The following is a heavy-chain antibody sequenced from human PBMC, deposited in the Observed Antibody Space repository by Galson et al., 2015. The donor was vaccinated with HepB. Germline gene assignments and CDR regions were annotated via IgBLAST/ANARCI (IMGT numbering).Heavy chain of an antibody. CDR1: GDSISSGGYS. V-gene: IGHV4-30-4*07. Sequence: TLSLTCGVSGDSISSGGYSWSWIRQPPGKGLEWIGNIYYSGSTSYSPSLKSQLTISLDTSKNQFSLKLSSVTAADTAVYYCARGRNDYGDYPDYWGQGTLVTVSS. J-gene: IGHJ4*02. CDR3: ARGRNDYGDYPDY. D-gene: IGHD4-17*01. CDR2: IYYSGST.